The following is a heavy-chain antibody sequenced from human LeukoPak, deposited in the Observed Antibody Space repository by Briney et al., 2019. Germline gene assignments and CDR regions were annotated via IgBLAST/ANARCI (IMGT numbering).Heavy chain of an antibody. CDR1: GFTFSSCS. Sequence: PGGSLRLSCAASGFTFSSCSMNWVRQAPGKGLEWVSYISSSSSTIYYADSVKGRFTISRDNAKNSLYLQMNSLRAEDTAVYYCARDVRRFALDIWGQGTMVTVSS. CDR3: ARDVRRFALDI. J-gene: IGHJ3*02. V-gene: IGHV3-48*01. D-gene: IGHD3-3*01. CDR2: ISSSSSTI.